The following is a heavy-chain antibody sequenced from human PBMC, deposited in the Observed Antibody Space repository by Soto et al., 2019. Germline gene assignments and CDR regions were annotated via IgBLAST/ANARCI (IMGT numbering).Heavy chain of an antibody. J-gene: IGHJ4*02. CDR3: AKLRGSGWYFHY. CDR1: GFTFSDFA. CDR2: ISGSGGTI. V-gene: IGHV3-23*01. D-gene: IGHD6-19*01. Sequence: EVQVLESGGGLVQPGGSLRLSCVASGFTFSDFAMSWVRQAPGKGLEWVSSISGSGGTIYYADSVKGRFTISRDNSNNTLYLQTHSLRADDTAVYFCAKLRGSGWYFHYWGQGTLVAVSS.